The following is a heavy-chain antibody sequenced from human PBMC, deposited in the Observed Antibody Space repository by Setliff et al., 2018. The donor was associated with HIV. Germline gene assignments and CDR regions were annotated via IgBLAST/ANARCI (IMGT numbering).Heavy chain of an antibody. Sequence: SETLSLTCAVYGGSFNDYYWTWIRQPPGKGLEWIGEIDHSGSTKYHASLKSRVTISIDTSKNQISLKMSSVTAADTAVYYCARGLNYYGSGSYLPLGYWGQGTLVTVSS. CDR2: IDHSGST. CDR3: ARGLNYYGSGSYLPLGY. D-gene: IGHD3-10*01. J-gene: IGHJ4*02. CDR1: GGSFNDYY. V-gene: IGHV4-34*01.